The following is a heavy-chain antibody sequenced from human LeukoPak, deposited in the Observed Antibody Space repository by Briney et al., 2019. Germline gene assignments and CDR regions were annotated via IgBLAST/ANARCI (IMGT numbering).Heavy chain of an antibody. J-gene: IGHJ4*02. CDR1: GGSVTSTNW. D-gene: IGHD3-3*01. Sequence: SETLSLTCGVSGGSVTSTNWWTWVRQPSGKGLEWIGEVHLDGRTNYNPSLKSRHTMSVDLSENHISLKLTSVTAADTAVYYCAREGGFFRPLDYSGQGTLVTVSS. CDR3: AREGGFFRPLDY. CDR2: VHLDGRT. V-gene: IGHV4-4*02.